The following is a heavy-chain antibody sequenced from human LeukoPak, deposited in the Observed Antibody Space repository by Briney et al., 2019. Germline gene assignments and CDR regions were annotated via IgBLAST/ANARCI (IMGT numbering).Heavy chain of an antibody. CDR2: IYYSGST. V-gene: IGHV4-59*01. D-gene: IGHD3-22*01. Sequence: SETLSLTCAVYGGSFSGYYWSWIRQPPGKGLEWIGYIYYSGSTNYNPSLKSRVTISVDTSKKEFSLKLSSVTAADTAVYFCAGHDSSGTYFQHWGQGTLVTVSS. CDR3: AGHDSSGTYFQH. CDR1: GGSFSGYY. J-gene: IGHJ1*01.